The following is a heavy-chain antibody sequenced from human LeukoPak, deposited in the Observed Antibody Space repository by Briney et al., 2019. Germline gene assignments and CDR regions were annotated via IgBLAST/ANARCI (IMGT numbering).Heavy chain of an antibody. CDR2: ISGSGGST. CDR3: AKVRRSSWGFNDY. J-gene: IGHJ4*02. CDR1: GLNLSSHA. D-gene: IGHD6-13*01. V-gene: IGHV3-23*01. Sequence: PGGSLRLSCAASGLNLSSHAKSGPPHAREGAREGFSAISGSGGSTYYADSVKGRFTTSRDNSNNTLYLQMNSLRAEDTGVYYCAKVRRSSWGFNDYWGQGTVVTASS.